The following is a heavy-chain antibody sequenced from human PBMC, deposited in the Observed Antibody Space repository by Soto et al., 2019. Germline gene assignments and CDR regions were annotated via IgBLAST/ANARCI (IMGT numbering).Heavy chain of an antibody. D-gene: IGHD2-15*01. CDR2: IDWDDDK. J-gene: IGHJ4*02. CDR3: ARSLGEFSSDGRCSYFDY. Sequence: SGPTLVNPTQTLTLTCTFSGFSLSTSGMRVSWIRQPPGKALEWLARIDWDDDKFYSTSLKTRLTISKDTSKNQVVLTMTNMDPVDNGMYYCARSLGEFSSDGRCSYFDYWGQGGLVTVA. CDR1: GFSLSTSGMR. V-gene: IGHV2-70*04.